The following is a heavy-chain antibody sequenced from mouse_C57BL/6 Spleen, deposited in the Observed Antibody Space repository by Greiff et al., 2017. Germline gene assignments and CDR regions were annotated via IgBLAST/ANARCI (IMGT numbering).Heavy chain of an antibody. CDR3: TMGSSYRYFDV. J-gene: IGHJ1*03. CDR2: IDPENGDT. V-gene: IGHV14-4*01. D-gene: IGHD1-1*01. CDR1: GFNIKDDY. Sequence: VQLKQSGAELVRPGASVKLSCTASGFNIKDDYMHWVKQRPEQGLEWIGWIDPENGDTEYASKFQGKATITADTSSNTAYLQLSSLTSEDTAVYYCTMGSSYRYFDVWGTGTTVTVSS.